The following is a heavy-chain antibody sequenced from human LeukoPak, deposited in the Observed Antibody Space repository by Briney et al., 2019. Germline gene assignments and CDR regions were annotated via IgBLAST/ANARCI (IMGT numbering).Heavy chain of an antibody. V-gene: IGHV1-46*01. D-gene: IGHD6-19*01. CDR3: ARVGDSSGWNNWFDP. CDR2: INPSGGST. J-gene: IGHJ5*02. CDR1: GYTFTSYY. Sequence: ASVKVSCKASGYTFTSYYTHWVRQAPGQGLEWMGIINPSGGSTSYAQKFQGRVTMTRDTPTSTVYMELSSLRSEDTAVYYCARVGDSSGWNNWFDPWGQGTLATVSA.